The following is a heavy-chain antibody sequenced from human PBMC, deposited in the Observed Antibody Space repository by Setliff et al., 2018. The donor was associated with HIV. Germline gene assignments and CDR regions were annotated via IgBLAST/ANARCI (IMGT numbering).Heavy chain of an antibody. Sequence: SVKVSCKASGGTFSSYAISWVRQAPGQGLEWMGGIIPIFGTANYAQKFQGRVTITADESTSTAYMELSSLRSEDTAVYYCASMGVAGTLSLYYYYYYGMDVWGQGTTVTVSS. J-gene: IGHJ6*02. V-gene: IGHV1-69*13. D-gene: IGHD6-19*01. CDR3: ASMGVAGTLSLYYYYYYGMDV. CDR1: GGTFSSYA. CDR2: IIPIFGTA.